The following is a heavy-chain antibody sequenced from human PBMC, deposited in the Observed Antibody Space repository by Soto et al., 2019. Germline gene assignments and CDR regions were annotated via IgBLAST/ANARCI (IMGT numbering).Heavy chain of an antibody. D-gene: IGHD3-3*01. V-gene: IGHV1-18*01. CDR1: GYTFTSYG. CDR2: ISAYNGNT. CDR3: ARVDDFWSGYPHFDY. Sequence: ASVKVSCKASGYTFTSYGISWVRQAPGQGLERMGWISAYNGNTNYAQKLQGRVTMTTDTSTSTAYMELRSLRSDDTAVYYCARVDDFWSGYPHFDYWGQGTLVTVSS. J-gene: IGHJ4*02.